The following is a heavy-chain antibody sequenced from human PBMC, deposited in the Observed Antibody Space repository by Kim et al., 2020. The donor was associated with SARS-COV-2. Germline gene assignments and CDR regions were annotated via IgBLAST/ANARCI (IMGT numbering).Heavy chain of an antibody. Sequence: RFTISRDNSKNTLYLQMNSLRAEDTAVYYCARDGIKSGSYRKDQYNWFDPWGQGTLVTVSS. CDR3: ARDGIKSGSYRKDQYNWFDP. V-gene: IGHV3-30*07. J-gene: IGHJ5*02. D-gene: IGHD1-26*01.